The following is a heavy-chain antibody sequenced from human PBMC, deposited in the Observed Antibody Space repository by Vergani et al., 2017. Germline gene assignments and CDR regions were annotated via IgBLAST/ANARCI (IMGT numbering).Heavy chain of an antibody. CDR3: TRWYYDFWSGYSQVDY. CDR2: IRSKAYGGTT. D-gene: IGHD3-3*01. J-gene: IGHJ4*02. V-gene: IGHV3-49*04. Sequence: VQLVESGGGLVQPGRSLRLSCTASGFTFGDYAMSWVRQAPGKGLEWVGFIRSKAYGGTTEYAASVKGRFTISRDDSKSIAYLQMNSLKTEDTAVYYCTRWYYDFWSGYSQVDYWGQGTLVTVSS. CDR1: GFTFGDYA.